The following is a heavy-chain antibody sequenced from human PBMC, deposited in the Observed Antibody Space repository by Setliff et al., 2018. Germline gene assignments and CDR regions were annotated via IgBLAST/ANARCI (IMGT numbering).Heavy chain of an antibody. V-gene: IGHV3-48*03. CDR3: ARDREGDGNYYMDV. CDR2: ISNSGNSI. Sequence: PGESLKISCAASAFSFSTYAMNWVRHTPGKGLEWISYISNSGNSIYYADSVKGRFTISRDNARNTVYLQMNSLRAEDTAVYYCARDREGDGNYYMDVWGRGTTVTVS. J-gene: IGHJ6*03. CDR1: AFSFSTYA. D-gene: IGHD1-1*01.